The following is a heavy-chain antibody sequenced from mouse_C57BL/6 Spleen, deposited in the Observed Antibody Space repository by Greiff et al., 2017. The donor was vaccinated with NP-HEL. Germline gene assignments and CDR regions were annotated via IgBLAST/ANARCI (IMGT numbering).Heavy chain of an antibody. CDR1: GFTFTDYY. CDR3: ARSNLLLRSAWFAY. J-gene: IGHJ3*01. CDR2: IRNKANGYTT. Sequence: EVQGVESGGGLVQPGGSLSLSCAASGFTFTDYYMSWVRQPPGKALEWLGFIRNKANGYTTEYSASVKGRFTISRDNSQSILYLQMNALRAEDRAPYAGARSNLLLRSAWFAYWGQGTLVTVSA. D-gene: IGHD1-1*01. V-gene: IGHV7-3*01.